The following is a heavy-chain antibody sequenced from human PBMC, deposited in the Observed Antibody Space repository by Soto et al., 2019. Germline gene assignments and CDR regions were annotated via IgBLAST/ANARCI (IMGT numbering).Heavy chain of an antibody. CDR2: IFYGGHT. Sequence: TSATRSLTCDVSGDFLTTYYWNWIRQSPGKGLEWIGYIFYGGHTNYNPSLRGRATISVDTSKNQFSLKLSSVTAADTAVYYCARSPQYSSGWNGGFDYWGQGTLVTVSS. CDR3: ARSPQYSSGWNGGFDY. D-gene: IGHD6-19*01. CDR1: GDFLTTYY. V-gene: IGHV4-59*01. J-gene: IGHJ4*02.